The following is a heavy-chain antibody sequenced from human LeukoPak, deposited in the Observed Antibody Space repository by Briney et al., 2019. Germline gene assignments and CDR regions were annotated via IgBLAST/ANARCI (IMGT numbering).Heavy chain of an antibody. D-gene: IGHD5-24*01. J-gene: IGHJ4*02. Sequence: GGSLRLSCAAYGFTFSSYAMSWVRQAPGKGLEWVSVIYRGDGTYYADSVKGRFTISRDNSRNTVYLQMNSLRAEDTAVYYCARDIGGTVEVATMNYWGRGTLVTVSS. CDR3: ARDIGGTVEVATMNY. CDR1: GFTFSSYA. CDR2: IYRGDGT. V-gene: IGHV3-66*01.